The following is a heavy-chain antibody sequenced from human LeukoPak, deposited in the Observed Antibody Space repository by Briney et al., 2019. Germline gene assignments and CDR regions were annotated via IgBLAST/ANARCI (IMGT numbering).Heavy chain of an antibody. Sequence: GGSLRLSCAASGFTFSSYWMSWVRQAPGKGLEWVANIKQDGSEKYYVDSVKGRFTISRDNAKNSLYLQTNSLRAEDTAVYYCARYCTNGVCYRDYWGQGTLVTVSS. V-gene: IGHV3-7*01. CDR3: ARYCTNGVCYRDY. D-gene: IGHD2-8*01. CDR1: GFTFSSYW. CDR2: IKQDGSEK. J-gene: IGHJ4*02.